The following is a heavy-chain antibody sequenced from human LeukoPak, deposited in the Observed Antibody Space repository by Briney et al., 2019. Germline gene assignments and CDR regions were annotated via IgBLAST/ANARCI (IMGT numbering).Heavy chain of an antibody. D-gene: IGHD3-10*01. V-gene: IGHV3-64*04. CDR2: ISSNGANT. J-gene: IGHJ4*02. CDR1: GFTFSSYA. Sequence: GGSLRLSCSASGFTFSSYAMHWVRQAPGKGLEYVSAISSNGANTYYADSVKGRITISRDNSKNLLYLQMSSLRAEDTAIYYCANVRVLRGVIIGVFDYWGQGTLVTVSS. CDR3: ANVRVLRGVIIGVFDY.